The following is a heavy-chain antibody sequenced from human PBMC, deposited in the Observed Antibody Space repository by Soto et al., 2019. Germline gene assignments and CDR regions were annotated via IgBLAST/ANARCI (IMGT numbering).Heavy chain of an antibody. D-gene: IGHD3-10*01. V-gene: IGHV4-59*01. CDR3: ARGRYYDSKNYFTFYC. CDR2: ISYNGIT. J-gene: IGHJ4*02. Sequence: SETLSLTCTVSGGSISNFYWSLIRQPPGKGLERIGFISYNGITNYNPSLKSRVTISVGTSKNQFSLNLNSVPAADPAVYYCARGRYYDSKNYFTFYCWGQGALVTLS. CDR1: GGSISNFY.